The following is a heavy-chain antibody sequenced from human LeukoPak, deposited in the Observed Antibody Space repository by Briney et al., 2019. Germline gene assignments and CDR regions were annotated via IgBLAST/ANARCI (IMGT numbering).Heavy chain of an antibody. D-gene: IGHD3-22*01. CDR2: VYYTGST. V-gene: IGHV4-59*01. CDR3: ARLGRYYYDSGGYLGNYYYYMDV. J-gene: IGHJ6*03. CDR1: GGSISSYY. Sequence: PSETLSLTCTVSGGSISSYYWSWVRQPPGKGLEWIGFVYYTGSTNYSPSLKSRVTISVDTSKNQFSLKLRSVTAADTAVYYCARLGRYYYDSGGYLGNYYYYMDVWGKGTTVTISS.